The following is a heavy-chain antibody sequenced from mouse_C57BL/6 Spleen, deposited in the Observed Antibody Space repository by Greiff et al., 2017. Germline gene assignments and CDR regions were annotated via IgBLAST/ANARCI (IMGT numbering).Heavy chain of an antibody. CDR2: IDPSDSYT. CDR3: ASRTTPSMDAMDY. Sequence: QVQLQQPGAELVRPGTSVKLSCKASGYTFTSYWMHWVKQRPGQGLEWIGVIDPSDSYTNYNQKFKGKATLTVDTSSSTAYMQLSSLTSEDSAVYYCASRTTPSMDAMDYWGQGTSVTVSS. CDR1: GYTFTSYW. V-gene: IGHV1-59*01. D-gene: IGHD2-10*02. J-gene: IGHJ4*01.